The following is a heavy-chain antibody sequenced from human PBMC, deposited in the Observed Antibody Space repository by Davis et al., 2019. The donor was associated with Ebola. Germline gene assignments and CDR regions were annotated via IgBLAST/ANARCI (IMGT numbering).Heavy chain of an antibody. CDR3: ARKFPPYSSSWYLSGMDV. V-gene: IGHV3-7*03. J-gene: IGHJ6*02. D-gene: IGHD6-13*01. CDR2: IKQDGSEK. Sequence: GGSLRLSCAASGFTFSSYWMSWVRQAPGKGLEWVANIKQDGSEKYYVDSVKGRFTISRDNAKNSLYLQMNSLRAEDTAVYYCARKFPPYSSSWYLSGMDVWGQGTTVTVSS. CDR1: GFTFSSYW.